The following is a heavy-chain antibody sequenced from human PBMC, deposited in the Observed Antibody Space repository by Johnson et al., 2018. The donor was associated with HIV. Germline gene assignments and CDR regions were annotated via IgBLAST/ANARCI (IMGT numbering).Heavy chain of an antibody. V-gene: IGHV3-15*01. CDR3: TTDGAGAGAFDI. J-gene: IGHJ3*02. Sequence: VQLVESGGGLVEPGGSLRLSCAASGFTFSSAWMSWVRQAPGKGLEWVGRLRSKTDGGTTDYAAPVKSRFTISGDDSKNTLYLQMNSLKTEDAAVYYCTTDGAGAGAFDIWGQGTMVTVSS. D-gene: IGHD1-26*01. CDR1: GFTFSSAW. CDR2: LRSKTDGGTT.